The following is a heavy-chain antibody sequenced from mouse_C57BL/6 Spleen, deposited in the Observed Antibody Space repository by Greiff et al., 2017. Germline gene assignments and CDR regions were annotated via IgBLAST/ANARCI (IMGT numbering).Heavy chain of an antibody. CDR3: ARSLYDYDGFAY. CDR1: GYAFTNYL. V-gene: IGHV1-54*01. Sequence: QVQLQQSGAELVRPGTSVTVSCKASGYAFTNYLIEWVKQRPGQGLEWIGVINPGSGGTNYNEKFKGKATLTADKSSSTAYMQLSSLTSEDSAVYFCARSLYDYDGFAYWGQGTLVTVSA. D-gene: IGHD2-4*01. J-gene: IGHJ3*01. CDR2: INPGSGGT.